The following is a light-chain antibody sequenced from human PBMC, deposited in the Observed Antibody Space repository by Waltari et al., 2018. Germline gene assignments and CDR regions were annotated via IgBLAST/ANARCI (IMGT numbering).Light chain of an antibody. CDR2: KDT. J-gene: IGLJ2*01. V-gene: IGLV3-25*03. CDR3: QSIDVDALT. CDR1: VLPKQY. Sequence: SFELTQPPSVSVSPGQTATITCSGAVLPKQYVYWYQQKPGQAPHLLLYKDTERPSGIPERFSGSTSGTGTTVTLTIGGVQAEDEADCYCQSIDVDALTFGGGTKLTVL.